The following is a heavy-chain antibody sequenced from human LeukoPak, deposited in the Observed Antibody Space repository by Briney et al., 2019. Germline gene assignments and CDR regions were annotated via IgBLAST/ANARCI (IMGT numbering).Heavy chain of an antibody. Sequence: GGSLRLSCAASGFTFSSYGMSWVRQAPGKGLEWVSAISGSGGSTYYADSVKGRFTISRDNAKTSLYLQMNSLRVEDTAVYYCSGGSRFVDYWGQGTLVTVSS. V-gene: IGHV3-23*01. CDR2: ISGSGGST. J-gene: IGHJ4*02. D-gene: IGHD3-16*01. CDR3: SGGSRFVDY. CDR1: GFTFSSYG.